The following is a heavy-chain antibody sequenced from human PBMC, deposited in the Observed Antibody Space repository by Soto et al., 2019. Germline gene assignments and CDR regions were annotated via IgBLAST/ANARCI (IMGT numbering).Heavy chain of an antibody. J-gene: IGHJ4*02. D-gene: IGHD2-2*02. V-gene: IGHV1-69*02. CDR3: AMEYCSSTSCYRDY. CDR1: GGTFSSYT. CDR2: IIPILGIA. Sequence: QVQLVQSGAEVKKPGSSVKVSCKASGGTFSSYTISWVRQAPGQGLEWMGRIIPILGIANYAQKFQGRVTITADKSTSTAYMELISLRSEDTDVYYCAMEYCSSTSCYRDYWGQGTLVTVSS.